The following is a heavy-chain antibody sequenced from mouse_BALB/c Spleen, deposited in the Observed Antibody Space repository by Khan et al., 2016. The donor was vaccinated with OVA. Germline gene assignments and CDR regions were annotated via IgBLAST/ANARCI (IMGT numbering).Heavy chain of an antibody. J-gene: IGHJ2*01. CDR2: IYPGTGSI. Sequence: QVQLKESGAELVRPGASVKLSCKTSGYTFTSYWIHWVKQRSGQGLEWIARIYPGTGSIYYNEKFKGQATLTADKSSSTAYMQLSSLKSEDSAVYFCAGPYGSSHYFDYWGQGTTLTVSS. V-gene: IGHV1-76*01. CDR1: GYTFTSYW. D-gene: IGHD1-1*01. CDR3: AGPYGSSHYFDY.